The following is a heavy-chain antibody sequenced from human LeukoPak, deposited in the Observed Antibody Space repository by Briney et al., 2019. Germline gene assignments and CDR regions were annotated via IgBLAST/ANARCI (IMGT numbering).Heavy chain of an antibody. CDR3: ARDNYVGDFDY. Sequence: PSETLSLTCTVSGGSISSYYWSWIRQPPGKGLEWIGYIYYSGSTNYNPSLKSRVTISVDTSKNQFSLKLSSVTAADTAVYYCARDNYVGDFDYWGQGTLVTVSS. CDR2: IYYSGST. V-gene: IGHV4-59*01. CDR1: GGSISSYY. D-gene: IGHD4-23*01. J-gene: IGHJ4*02.